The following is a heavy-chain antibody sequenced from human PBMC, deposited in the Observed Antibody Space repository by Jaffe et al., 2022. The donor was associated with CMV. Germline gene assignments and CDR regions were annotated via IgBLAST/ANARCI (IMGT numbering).Heavy chain of an antibody. Sequence: EVQLLESGGGLVHPGGSLRLSCAASGITLSSYAMSWVRQAPGKGLEWVSAIDASGGSTFHADSVKGRLTISRDNSKNTLYLQMNTLRAEDTAVYYCVKRERADHGSGLFDQWGQGTLVTVAS. V-gene: IGHV3-23*01. J-gene: IGHJ4*02. CDR3: VKRERADHGSGLFDQ. CDR1: GITLSSYA. CDR2: IDASGGST. D-gene: IGHD3-10*01.